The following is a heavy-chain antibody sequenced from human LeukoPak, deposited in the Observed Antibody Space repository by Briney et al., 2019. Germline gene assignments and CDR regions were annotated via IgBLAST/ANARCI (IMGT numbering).Heavy chain of an antibody. CDR1: GGTFSSYA. J-gene: IGHJ3*02. CDR2: IIPIFGTA. Sequence: ASVKVSCKASGGTFSSYAISWVRQAPGQGLEWMGRIIPIFGTANYAQKFQGRVTITTHESTSTAYMELSSLRSEDAAVYYCASGTEGGGSSWYDDAFDIWGQGTMVTVSS. V-gene: IGHV1-69*05. CDR3: ASGTEGGGSSWYDDAFDI. D-gene: IGHD6-13*01.